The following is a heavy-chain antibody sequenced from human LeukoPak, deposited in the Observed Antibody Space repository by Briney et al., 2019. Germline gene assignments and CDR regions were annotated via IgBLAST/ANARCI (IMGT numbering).Heavy chain of an antibody. D-gene: IGHD6-13*01. V-gene: IGHV4-34*01. Sequence: SETLSLTCAVYGGSFSGYYWSWIRQPPGKGLELSGKINHSGSTNYNPSLKSRVTISVDTSKNQFSLKLSPVTAADTAVYYCACPAAGRSYYYYYMDVWGKGTTVTVSS. CDR2: INHSGST. J-gene: IGHJ6*03. CDR3: ACPAAGRSYYYYYMDV. CDR1: GGSFSGYY.